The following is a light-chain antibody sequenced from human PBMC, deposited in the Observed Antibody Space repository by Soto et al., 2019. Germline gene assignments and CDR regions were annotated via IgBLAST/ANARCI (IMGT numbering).Light chain of an antibody. J-gene: IGLJ1*01. CDR3: TAYRPTTTVVFL. V-gene: IGLV2-14*01. Sequence: QSALTQPASVSGSPGQSITISCTGTSSDIGGYNFVSWYQHHPGRAPKLMIYEVSNRPSVVSNRFSGSKSGDTASLTISGLQAEDEADYYCTAYRPTTTVVFLFGTATKLTVL. CDR2: EVS. CDR1: SSDIGGYNF.